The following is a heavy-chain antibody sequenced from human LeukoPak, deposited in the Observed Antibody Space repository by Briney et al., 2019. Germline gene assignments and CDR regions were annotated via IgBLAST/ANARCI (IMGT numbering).Heavy chain of an antibody. V-gene: IGHV1-24*01. J-gene: IGHJ3*02. CDR3: ATDTRLLWFGDKNAFDI. CDR2: FDPEDGET. D-gene: IGHD3-10*01. CDR1: GYTLTELS. Sequence: ASVKVSCKVSGYTLTELSMHWVRQAPGKGLEWMGGFDPEDGETIYAQKFQGRVTTTEDTSTDTAYMELSSLRSEDTAVYYCATDTRLLWFGDKNAFDIWGQGTMVTVSS.